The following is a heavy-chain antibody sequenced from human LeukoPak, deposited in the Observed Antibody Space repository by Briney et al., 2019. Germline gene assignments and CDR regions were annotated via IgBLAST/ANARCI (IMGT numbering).Heavy chain of an antibody. D-gene: IGHD6-13*01. V-gene: IGHV3-43*01. CDR3: AASDGEQQLAL. J-gene: IGHJ4*02. CDR1: GFSFRGYT. CDR2: ISWNGVTT. Sequence: GGSLRLSCAASGFSFRGYTMHWVRQTPGKGLEWASLISWNGVTTYYGDSVKGRFTISRDDSKNSLYLQMNSLRSEDSAFYYCAASDGEQQLALWGQGTLVTVSS.